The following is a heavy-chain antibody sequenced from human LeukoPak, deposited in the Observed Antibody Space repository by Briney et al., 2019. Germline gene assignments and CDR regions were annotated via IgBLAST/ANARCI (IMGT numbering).Heavy chain of an antibody. J-gene: IGHJ3*02. D-gene: IGHD2-2*01. CDR1: GYTFTRYG. V-gene: IGHV1-18*01. CDR2: ISGYNGNT. CDR3: ARGPSRNAFDI. Sequence: ASVKVSCKASGYTFTRYGTSWVRQAPGQGLEWMGWISGYNGNTNYAQKFQDRFTMTTDTSTSTAYMELRSLRSDDTAVYYCARGPSRNAFDIWGQGTMVTVSS.